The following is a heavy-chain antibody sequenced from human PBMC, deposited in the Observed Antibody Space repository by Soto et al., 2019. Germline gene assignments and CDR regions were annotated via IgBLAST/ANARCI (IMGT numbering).Heavy chain of an antibody. CDR3: ARDHLEIGMDV. Sequence: QVQLVESGGGVVQPGRSLRLSCAASGFTFSSYAMHWVRQAPGKGLEWVAVISYDGSNKYYADSVKGRFTISRDNSKNTLYLQMNSLRAEDTAMYYCARDHLEIGMDVWGQGTTVTVSS. CDR2: ISYDGSNK. V-gene: IGHV3-30-3*01. D-gene: IGHD1-1*01. J-gene: IGHJ6*02. CDR1: GFTFSSYA.